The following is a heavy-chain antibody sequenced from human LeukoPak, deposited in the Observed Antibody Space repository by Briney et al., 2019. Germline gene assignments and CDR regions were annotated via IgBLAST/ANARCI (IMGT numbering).Heavy chain of an antibody. Sequence: GGSLRLSCAASGFTFTTYSMVWVRQAPGKGLEYVSAISSNGGSVHYANPVKGRFTISRDNSKNTLYLQMGSLRAEDMAVYYYAREGAVNDYGEYRPFDYWGQGALVTVSS. CDR2: ISSNGGSV. D-gene: IGHD4-17*01. J-gene: IGHJ4*02. CDR1: GFTFTTYS. CDR3: AREGAVNDYGEYRPFDY. V-gene: IGHV3-64*01.